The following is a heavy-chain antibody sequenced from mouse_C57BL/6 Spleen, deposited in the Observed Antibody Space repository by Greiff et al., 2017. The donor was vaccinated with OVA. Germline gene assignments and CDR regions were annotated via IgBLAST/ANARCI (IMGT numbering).Heavy chain of an antibody. CDR1: GFNIKDDY. V-gene: IGHV14-4*01. CDR3: TSLTGKYFDV. D-gene: IGHD4-1*01. CDR2: IDPENGDT. J-gene: IGHJ1*03. Sequence: EVKLVESGAELVRPGASVKLSCTASGFNIKDDYMHWVKQRPEQGLEWIGWIDPENGDTASASNFQGTATITADTSSNTAYLHLSSLTSEDTAVYYCTSLTGKYFDVWGTGTTVTVSS.